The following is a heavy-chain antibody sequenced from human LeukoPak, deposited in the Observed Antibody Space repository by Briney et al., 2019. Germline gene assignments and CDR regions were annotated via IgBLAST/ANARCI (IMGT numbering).Heavy chain of an antibody. CDR1: GGSISSGSYY. V-gene: IGHV4-61*02. J-gene: IGHJ6*03. CDR2: IYTSGST. CDR3: AREGSGSHPYYYYYMDV. Sequence: KPSQTLSLTCTVSGGSISSGSYYWRWIRRPAGKVLEWIGRIYTSGSTNYNPSLKSRVTISVDTSKNQFSMKLSSVTAADTAVYYCAREGSGSHPYYYYYMDVWGKGTTVTVSS. D-gene: IGHD1-26*01.